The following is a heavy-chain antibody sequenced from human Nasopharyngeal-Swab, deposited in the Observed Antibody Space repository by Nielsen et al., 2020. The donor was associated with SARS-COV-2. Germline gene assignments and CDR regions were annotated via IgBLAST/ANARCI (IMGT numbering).Heavy chain of an antibody. CDR3: ARDADSGSYAPVGMDV. J-gene: IGHJ6*02. CDR2: IKQDGSEK. D-gene: IGHD1-26*01. Sequence: VRQMPGKGLEWVANIKQDGSEKYYVDSVKGRFTISRDNAKNSLYLQMSSLRAEDTAVYYCARDADSGSYAPVGMDVWGQGTTVTVSS. V-gene: IGHV3-7*01.